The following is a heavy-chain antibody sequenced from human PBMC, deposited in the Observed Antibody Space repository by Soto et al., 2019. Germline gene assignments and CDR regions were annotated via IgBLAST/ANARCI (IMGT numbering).Heavy chain of an antibody. CDR3: ARPMATMYSSSWYADYYYGMDV. CDR1: GFTFSSYG. V-gene: IGHV3-33*01. J-gene: IGHJ6*02. Sequence: QVQLVESGGGVVQPGRSLRLSCAASGFTFSSYGMHWVRQAPGKGLEWVAVIWYDGSNKYYADSVKGRFTISRDNSKNTLYLQMNRLRAEDTAVYYCARPMATMYSSSWYADYYYGMDVWGQGTTVTVSS. CDR2: IWYDGSNK. D-gene: IGHD6-13*01.